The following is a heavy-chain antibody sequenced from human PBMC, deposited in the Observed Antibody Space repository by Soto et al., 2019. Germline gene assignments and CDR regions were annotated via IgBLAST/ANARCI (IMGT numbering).Heavy chain of an antibody. CDR1: GGSISSGGYY. V-gene: IGHV4-31*03. D-gene: IGHD3-22*01. CDR3: ARERAYYYDSSGYLRWFDP. J-gene: IGHJ5*02. Sequence: QVQLQESGPGLVKPSQTLSLTCTVSGGSISSGGYYWSWIRQHPGKGLEWIGYIYYSGSTYYNPSLKSRLTKSVDTSKNQFSLKLSSVTAADTAVYYCARERAYYYDSSGYLRWFDPWGQGTLVTVSS. CDR2: IYYSGST.